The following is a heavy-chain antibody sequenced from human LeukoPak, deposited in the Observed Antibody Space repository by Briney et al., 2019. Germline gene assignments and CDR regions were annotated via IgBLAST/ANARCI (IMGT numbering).Heavy chain of an antibody. Sequence: ASVKVSCKVSGYTLTELSMHWVRQAPGKGLEWMGGFDPEDGETIHAQKFQGRVTMTEDTSTDTAYMELSSLRSEDTAVYYCATGFSYYYGSGSYIEHWGQGTLVTVSS. CDR2: FDPEDGET. J-gene: IGHJ1*01. V-gene: IGHV1-24*01. D-gene: IGHD3-10*01. CDR3: ATGFSYYYGSGSYIEH. CDR1: GYTLTELS.